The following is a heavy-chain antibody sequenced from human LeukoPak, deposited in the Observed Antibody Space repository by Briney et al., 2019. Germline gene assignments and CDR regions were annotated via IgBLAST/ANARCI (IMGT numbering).Heavy chain of an antibody. V-gene: IGHV4-34*01. J-gene: IGHJ4*02. CDR1: GGSFSGYY. CDR2: INHSGST. Sequence: SETLSLTCAVYGGSFSGYYWNWIRQPPGKGLEWIGEINHSGSTKYNPSLKGRVTISVDTSKNQFSLKLSSVTASDTAVYYCARRGDIVVVPAALDGHDYWGQGTLVTVSS. CDR3: ARRGDIVVVPAALDGHDY. D-gene: IGHD2-2*01.